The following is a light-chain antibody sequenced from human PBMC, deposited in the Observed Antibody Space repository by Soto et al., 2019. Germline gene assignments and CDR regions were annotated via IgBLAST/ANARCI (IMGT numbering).Light chain of an antibody. J-gene: IGKJ1*01. CDR2: DAS. V-gene: IGKV1-5*01. Sequence: DIQMTQSPSTLSGSVGDRVTITCRASQTISSWLAWYQLKPGKAPKLLIYDASTLEGGVPSRFSGIGSGTEFTLTISGLQPDDFATYYCQHSWTLGQGTKVDIK. CDR1: QTISSW. CDR3: QHSWT.